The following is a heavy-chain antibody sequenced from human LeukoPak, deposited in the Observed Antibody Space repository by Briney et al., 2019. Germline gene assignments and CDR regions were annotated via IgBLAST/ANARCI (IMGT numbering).Heavy chain of an antibody. Sequence: SETLSLTCTVSGGSISSGSYYWSWIRQPAGKGLEWIGRIYSSGSTNYNPSLKSRVTISVDTSKNQFSLKLSSVTAADTAVYYCARTTEGGYTYDYFYYYYMDVWGKGTTVTISS. D-gene: IGHD5-18*01. V-gene: IGHV4-61*02. CDR3: ARTTEGGYTYDYFYYYYMDV. J-gene: IGHJ6*03. CDR1: GGSISSGSYY. CDR2: IYSSGST.